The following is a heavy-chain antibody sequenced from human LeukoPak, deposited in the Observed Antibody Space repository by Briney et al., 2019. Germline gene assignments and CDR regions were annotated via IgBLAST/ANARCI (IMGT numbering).Heavy chain of an antibody. CDR1: GFSFSNYV. CDR2: ISYDGTNK. D-gene: IGHD5-12*01. Sequence: GGSLRLSCAASGFSFSNYVIQWVRQAPGKGLEWVAVISYDGTNKYYTHSVKGRFTISRDNSNNTLYLQMNSLRAEDTAVYYCVKGGHKLDIQTTRYYYGLDVWGQGTTVAVSS. J-gene: IGHJ6*02. V-gene: IGHV3-30*04. CDR3: VKGGHKLDIQTTRYYYGLDV.